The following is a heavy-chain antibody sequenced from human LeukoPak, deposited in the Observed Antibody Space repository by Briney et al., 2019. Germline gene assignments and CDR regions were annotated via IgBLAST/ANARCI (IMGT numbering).Heavy chain of an antibody. D-gene: IGHD1-26*01. CDR1: GGSFSGYY. J-gene: IGHJ4*02. CDR2: INHSGST. CDR3: ARLSGSYLSNLDY. Sequence: PSETLSLTCAVYGGSFSGYYWSWIRQPPGKGLEWIGEINHSGSTNYNPSLKSRVTISVDTSKNQFSLKLSSVPAADTAVYYCARLSGSYLSNLDYWGQGTLVTVSS. V-gene: IGHV4-34*01.